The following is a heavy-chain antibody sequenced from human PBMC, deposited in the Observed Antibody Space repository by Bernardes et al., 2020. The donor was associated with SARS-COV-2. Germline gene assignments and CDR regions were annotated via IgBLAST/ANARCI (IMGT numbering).Heavy chain of an antibody. CDR3: AGIYSTSSFDFDY. Sequence: GGSLRLSCAASGFTFSTFWMTWVRQAPGKGLEWVANINQDGSETFYVDSVKGRFTISRDNAKNSLFMEMNTLRAEDTAVYYCAGIYSTSSFDFDYWGQGTLVTVSS. D-gene: IGHD6-6*01. CDR2: INQDGSET. V-gene: IGHV3-7*01. CDR1: GFTFSTFW. J-gene: IGHJ4*02.